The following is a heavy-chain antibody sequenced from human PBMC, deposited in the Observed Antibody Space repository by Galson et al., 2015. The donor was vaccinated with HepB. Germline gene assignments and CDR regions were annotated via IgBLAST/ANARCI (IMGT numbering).Heavy chain of an antibody. J-gene: IGHJ5*02. CDR2: IYYSGST. D-gene: IGHD3-3*01. V-gene: IGHV4-59*01. Sequence: ETLSLTCTVSGGSISSYYWSWIRQPPGKGLEWIGYIYYSGSTNYNPSLKSRVTISVDTSKNQFSLKLSSVTAADTAVYYCARVTTIFGVAYPWGQGTLVTVSS. CDR1: GGSISSYY. CDR3: ARVTTIFGVAYP.